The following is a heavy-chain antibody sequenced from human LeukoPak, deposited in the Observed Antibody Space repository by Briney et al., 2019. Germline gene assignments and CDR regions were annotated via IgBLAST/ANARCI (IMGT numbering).Heavy chain of an antibody. CDR2: INPNVGST. CDR3: ARGHSGTSRMGNDY. CDR1: GYTFTSYY. Sequence: ASVKVSCKASGYTFTSYYVHWVRQAPGQGLEWMGVINPNVGSTTYAQKFQGRVTMTRDTSTSTVYMELSSLRSEDTAVYYCARGHSGTSRMGNDYWGQGTLVTVSS. D-gene: IGHD2-2*01. J-gene: IGHJ4*02. V-gene: IGHV1-46*01.